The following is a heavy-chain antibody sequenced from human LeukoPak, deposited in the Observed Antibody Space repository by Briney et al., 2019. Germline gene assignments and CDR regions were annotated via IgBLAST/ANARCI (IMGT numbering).Heavy chain of an antibody. J-gene: IGHJ4*02. V-gene: IGHV3-48*01. CDR3: ARDYKYAFDN. Sequence: GGSLRLSCAASGFRFSDYSMNWVRQAPGKGLEWISYIGISSGNTNFADSVKGRFTISGDKARNSLYLQMNSLRVEDTAVYYCARDYKYAFDNWGQGTLVTVSS. D-gene: IGHD5-24*01. CDR1: GFRFSDYS. CDR2: IGISSGNT.